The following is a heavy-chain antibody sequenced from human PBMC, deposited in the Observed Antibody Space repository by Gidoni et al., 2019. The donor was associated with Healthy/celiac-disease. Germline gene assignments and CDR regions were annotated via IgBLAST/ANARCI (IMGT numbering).Heavy chain of an antibody. CDR3: ARVRHRGYCSSTSCYHWFDP. CDR1: GGSISRSY. Sequence: QVQLQESGPGLVKPSETLSLTCTVSGGSISRSYWSWIRQPPGKGLEWIGYIYYSGSTNYNPSLKSRVTISVDTSKNQFSLKLSSVTAADTAVYYCARVRHRGYCSSTSCYHWFDPWGQGTLVTVSS. V-gene: IGHV4-59*01. J-gene: IGHJ5*02. CDR2: IYYSGST. D-gene: IGHD2-2*01.